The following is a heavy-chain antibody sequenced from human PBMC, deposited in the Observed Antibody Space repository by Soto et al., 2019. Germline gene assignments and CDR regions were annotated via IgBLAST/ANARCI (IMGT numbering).Heavy chain of an antibody. V-gene: IGHV1-69*01. D-gene: IGHD2-2*01. Sequence: QVQLVQSGAEVKKPGSSVKVSCKASGGTFSSYAISWVRQAPGQGLEWMGGIIPLSGTANYAQKFQGRVTINADESTSTAYMELSSLRAEDTAVYYCARSQGSSTSLEIYYYYYYGMDVWGQGTTVTVSS. CDR3: ARSQGSSTSLEIYYYYYYGMDV. CDR2: IIPLSGTA. CDR1: GGTFSSYA. J-gene: IGHJ6*02.